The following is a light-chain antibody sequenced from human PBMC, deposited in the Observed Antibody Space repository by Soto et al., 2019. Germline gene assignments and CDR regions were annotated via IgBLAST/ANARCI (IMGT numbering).Light chain of an antibody. Sequence: QSVLTQPPSASGTPGQRVTISCSGSSSNIGSNTVSWYQQVPGTAPKLLIYSNNQRPSGVPDRFSGSKSGTSASLATSGLQSEHEADYYCAAWDDSLNALVFGTGTKLTVL. CDR3: AAWDDSLNALV. CDR1: SSNIGSNT. CDR2: SNN. V-gene: IGLV1-44*01. J-gene: IGLJ1*01.